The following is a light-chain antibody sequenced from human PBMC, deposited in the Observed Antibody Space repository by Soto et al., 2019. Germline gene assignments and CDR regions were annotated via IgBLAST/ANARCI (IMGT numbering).Light chain of an antibody. CDR2: AAS. Sequence: DIQMTQSPSSLSASVGDGVTITCRASQNINNYLAWYQQKPGNAPKLLIYAASTLQSGVPSRFSGGGSGTDFTLTISSLQPEDVATYYCQKYNNGPPATFGPGTKV. J-gene: IGKJ3*01. CDR3: QKYNNGPPAT. V-gene: IGKV1-27*01. CDR1: QNINNY.